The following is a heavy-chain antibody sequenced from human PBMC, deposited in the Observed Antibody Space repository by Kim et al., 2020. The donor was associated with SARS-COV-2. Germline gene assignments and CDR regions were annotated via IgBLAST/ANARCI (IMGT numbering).Heavy chain of an antibody. D-gene: IGHD3-3*01. J-gene: IGHJ4*02. Sequence: ASVKVSCKASGYTFTSYDINWVRQATGQGLEWMGWMNPNSGNTGYAQKFQGRVTMTRNTSISTAYMELSSLRSEDTAVYYCARSSRVTIFGVVTQYYFDYWGQGTLVTVSS. CDR2: MNPNSGNT. CDR3: ARSSRVTIFGVVTQYYFDY. CDR1: GYTFTSYD. V-gene: IGHV1-8*01.